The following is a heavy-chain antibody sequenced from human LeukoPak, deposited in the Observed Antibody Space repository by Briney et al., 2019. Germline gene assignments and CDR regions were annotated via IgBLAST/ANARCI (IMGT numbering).Heavy chain of an antibody. V-gene: IGHV3-30*18. Sequence: GRSLRLSCAASGFTFSSSGMHWVRQAPGKGLEWVAVISYDGSNKYYADSVKGRFTFSRDNSKNTLYLQMNSLRAEDTAVYCCAKEYCSNSVCHSLDYWGQGTLVTVSS. CDR2: ISYDGSNK. CDR1: GFTFSSSG. D-gene: IGHD2-8*01. J-gene: IGHJ4*02. CDR3: AKEYCSNSVCHSLDY.